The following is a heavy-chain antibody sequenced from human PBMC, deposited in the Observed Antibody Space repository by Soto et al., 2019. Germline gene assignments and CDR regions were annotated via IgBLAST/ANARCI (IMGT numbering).Heavy chain of an antibody. D-gene: IGHD6-6*01. V-gene: IGHV4-39*01. CDR3: ARHFDVPAALDI. Sequence: QLQLQESGPRLVKPSETLSLTCTVSGGSISSSIYYWGWIRQPPGMGLEWIGSIYYSGSTNCNPSLKSRITMSVDTSRNQFSLRLPSVTAADTAVYDCARHFDVPAALDIWGQGTVVTVSS. J-gene: IGHJ3*02. CDR1: GGSISSSIYY. CDR2: IYYSGST.